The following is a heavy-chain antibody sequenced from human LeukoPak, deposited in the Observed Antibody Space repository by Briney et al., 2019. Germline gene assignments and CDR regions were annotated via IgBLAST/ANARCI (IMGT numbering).Heavy chain of an antibody. V-gene: IGHV1-69*04. J-gene: IGHJ4*02. CDR1: GGTFSSYA. D-gene: IGHD5-18*01. Sequence: GSSVKVSCKASGGTFSSYAISWVRQAPGQGLEWMGRIIPIFGIANYAQKFQGRVTITAGKSTSTAYMELSSLRSEDTAVYYCARGLKRGYSYGYRFDYWGQGTLVTVSS. CDR3: ARGLKRGYSYGYRFDY. CDR2: IIPIFGIA.